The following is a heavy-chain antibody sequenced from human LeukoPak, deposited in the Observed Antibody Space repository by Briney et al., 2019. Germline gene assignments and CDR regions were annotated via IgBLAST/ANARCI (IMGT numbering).Heavy chain of an antibody. J-gene: IGHJ3*02. CDR1: GFTFSSYG. V-gene: IGHV3-33*01. CDR2: IWYDGSNK. CDR3: ARGPIVVVADDAFDI. Sequence: GRSLRLSCAASGFTFSSYGMHRVRQAPGKGLEWVAVIWYDGSNKYYADSVKGRFTISRDNSKNTLYLQMNSLRAEDTAVYYCARGPIVVVADDAFDIWGQGTMVTVSS. D-gene: IGHD3-22*01.